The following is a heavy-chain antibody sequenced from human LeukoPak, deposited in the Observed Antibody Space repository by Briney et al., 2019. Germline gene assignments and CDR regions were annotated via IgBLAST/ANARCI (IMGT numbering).Heavy chain of an antibody. CDR1: GYTFTGYY. CDR3: ARDLGTNSSGWYGYY. Sequence: GSVKVSCKASGYTFTGYYMHWVRQAPGQGLEWMGWINPNSGGTNYAQKFQGRVTMTRDTSISTAYMELSRLRSEDTAVYYCARDLGTNSSGWYGYYWGQGTLVTVSS. D-gene: IGHD6-19*01. CDR2: INPNSGGT. J-gene: IGHJ4*02. V-gene: IGHV1-2*02.